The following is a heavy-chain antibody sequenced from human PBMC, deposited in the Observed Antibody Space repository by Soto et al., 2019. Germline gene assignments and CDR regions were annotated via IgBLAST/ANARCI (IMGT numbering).Heavy chain of an antibody. D-gene: IGHD5-18*01. V-gene: IGHV3-30*03. CDR3: ASSRGYSYGYLYYFDY. Sequence: QVQLVESGGGVVQPGRSLRLSCAASGFTFSSYGMHWVRQAPGKGLEWVAVISYDGSNKYYADSVKGRFTISRDNSKNTLYLQMNSLRAEDTAVYYCASSRGYSYGYLYYFDYWGQGTLVTVSS. CDR1: GFTFSSYG. CDR2: ISYDGSNK. J-gene: IGHJ4*02.